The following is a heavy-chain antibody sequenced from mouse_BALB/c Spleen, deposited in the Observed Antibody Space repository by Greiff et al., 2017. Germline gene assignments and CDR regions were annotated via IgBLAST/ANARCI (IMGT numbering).Heavy chain of an antibody. V-gene: IGHV14-4*02. D-gene: IGHD2-4*01. Sequence: EVQLQQSGAELVRSGASVKLSCTASGFNFKDYYMHWVQQRPEQGLEWIGWIDPENGDTEYAPKFQGKATMTADTSSNTAYLQLSSLTSEDTAVYYCNAGGLPHYYAMDYWGQGTSVTVSS. CDR3: NAGGLPHYYAMDY. CDR2: IDPENGDT. CDR1: GFNFKDYY. J-gene: IGHJ4*01.